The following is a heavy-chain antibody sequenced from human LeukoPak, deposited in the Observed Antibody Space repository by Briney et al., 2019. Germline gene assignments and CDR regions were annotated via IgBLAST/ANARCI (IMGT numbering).Heavy chain of an antibody. J-gene: IGHJ4*02. D-gene: IGHD4-17*01. Sequence: ASVQVSCKASGYSFSIYGITWAGPAPGQGLEYLGWISASDGTTNYAQKVQDRVTTTTETSTNTAYLELRSLRSEDTAVYYCARCGAAVTTHFSHWGQGTLVTVSS. CDR1: GYSFSIYG. CDR3: ARCGAAVTTHFSH. V-gene: IGHV1-18*01. CDR2: ISASDGTT.